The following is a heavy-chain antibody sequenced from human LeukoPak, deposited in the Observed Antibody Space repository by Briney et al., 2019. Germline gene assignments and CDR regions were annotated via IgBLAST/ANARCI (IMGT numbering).Heavy chain of an antibody. Sequence: GGSLRLSCAASGFTFSDYYMSWIRQPPGKGLEWVSYIAFSGRTIQYADSVKGRLTISRDNARSSLYLQMNSLRAEDTAVYYCARLGSSWPNWFDPWGQGTLVSVSS. V-gene: IGHV3-11*01. CDR2: IAFSGRTI. CDR1: GFTFSDYY. CDR3: ARLGSSWPNWFDP. J-gene: IGHJ5*02. D-gene: IGHD6-13*01.